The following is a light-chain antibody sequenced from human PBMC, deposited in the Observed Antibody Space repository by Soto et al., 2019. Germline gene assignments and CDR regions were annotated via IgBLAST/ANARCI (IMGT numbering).Light chain of an antibody. Sequence: IRMTQSPSSLSASVCDRVTITCRASQGVSTYLAWYQQKPGKVPKVLIYTASTLQSGVPSRFSGSGSGTDFTLTISSLQPEDVATYYCQKYNSAPLTFGGGTKVDIK. CDR2: TAS. J-gene: IGKJ4*01. V-gene: IGKV1-27*01. CDR3: QKYNSAPLT. CDR1: QGVSTY.